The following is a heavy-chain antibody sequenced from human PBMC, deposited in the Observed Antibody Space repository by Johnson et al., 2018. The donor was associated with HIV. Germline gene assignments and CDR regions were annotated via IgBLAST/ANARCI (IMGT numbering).Heavy chain of an antibody. J-gene: IGHJ3*02. CDR1: GFNVSDNY. V-gene: IGHV3-66*02. CDR2: INWNGGST. D-gene: IGHD3-16*01. CDR3: ARCMITFGGVGGAFDI. Sequence: MQLVESGGALVQPGGSLRLSCAGSGFNVSDNYMSWVRQAPGKGLEWVSGINWNGGSTGYADSVKGRFTISRDNSKNTLYLQMNSLRAEDTAVYYCARCMITFGGVGGAFDIWGQGTMVTVSS.